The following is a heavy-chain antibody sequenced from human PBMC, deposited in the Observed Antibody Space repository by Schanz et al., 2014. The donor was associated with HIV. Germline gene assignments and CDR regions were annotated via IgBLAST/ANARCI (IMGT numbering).Heavy chain of an antibody. Sequence: QVQLVQSGAEVKKPGASVKVSCKASGYSFTSYDINWVRQATGQGLEWMGWVNPKSGNTGYAQKFQGRVTMTTDTSTSTAYMELRSLRSDDTAVYYCARTDYDILTGYSLGYYGMDVWGQGTTVTVSS. D-gene: IGHD3-9*01. CDR2: VNPKSGNT. V-gene: IGHV1-8*02. CDR3: ARTDYDILTGYSLGYYGMDV. J-gene: IGHJ6*02. CDR1: GYSFTSYD.